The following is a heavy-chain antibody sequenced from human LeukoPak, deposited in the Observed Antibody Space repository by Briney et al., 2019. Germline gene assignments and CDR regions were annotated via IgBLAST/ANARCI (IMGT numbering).Heavy chain of an antibody. D-gene: IGHD3-22*01. CDR1: GFTFSSYW. V-gene: IGHV3-7*01. J-gene: IGHJ4*02. Sequence: PGGSLRLSCAASGFTFSSYWMSWVRQAPGKGLEWVANIKQDGSEKYYVDSVKGRFTISRDNAKNSLYLQMNSLRAEDTAVYYCARGTYYYDSSGYYHGDYWGQGTLVTVSS. CDR3: ARGTYYYDSSGYYHGDY. CDR2: IKQDGSEK.